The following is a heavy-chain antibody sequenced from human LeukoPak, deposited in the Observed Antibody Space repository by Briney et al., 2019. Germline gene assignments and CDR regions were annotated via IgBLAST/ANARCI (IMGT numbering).Heavy chain of an antibody. CDR3: AKRDYYDSTGYYYY. J-gene: IGHJ4*02. V-gene: IGHV4-4*02. Sequence: SETLSLTCAVSGGSISSSDWWSWVRQSPGKGLEWIGEFYYGGSTKYNPPFESRVTISVDKSKNQFSLKVNSVTAADTAVYYCAKRDYYDSTGYYYYWGQGALVTVSS. CDR2: FYYGGST. D-gene: IGHD3-22*01. CDR1: GGSISSSDW.